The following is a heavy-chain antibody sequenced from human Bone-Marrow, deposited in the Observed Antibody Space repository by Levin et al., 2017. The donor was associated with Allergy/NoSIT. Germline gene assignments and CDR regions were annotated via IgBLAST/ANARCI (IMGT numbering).Heavy chain of an antibody. V-gene: IGHV3-30*18. CDR2: ISYDGSNK. D-gene: IGHD5-18*01. J-gene: IGHJ6*02. CDR1: GFTFSSYG. CDR3: AKGQLWSYYYYYGMDV. Sequence: GASVKVSCAASGFTFSSYGMHWVRQAPGKGLEWVAVISYDGSNKYYADSVKGRFTISRDNSKNTLYLQMNSLRAEDTAVYYCAKGQLWSYYYYYGMDVWGQGTTVTVSS.